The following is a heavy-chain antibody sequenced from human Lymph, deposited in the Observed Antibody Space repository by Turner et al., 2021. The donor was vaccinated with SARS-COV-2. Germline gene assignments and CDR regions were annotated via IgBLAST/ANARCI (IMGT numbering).Heavy chain of an antibody. CDR1: GGSISSSSSY. Sequence: QPQLQWSRPGLGTPLATLSFPCTVSGGSISSSSSYWGWNRQPPGKGLEWIRRTYYSGSTYYNPSLKSRVTISVDTSKNQFSLKLSSVTAADTAVYYCARRRQWLVHWYFDLWGRGTLVTVSS. J-gene: IGHJ2*01. CDR3: ARRRQWLVHWYFDL. V-gene: IGHV4-39*01. D-gene: IGHD6-19*01. CDR2: TYYSGST.